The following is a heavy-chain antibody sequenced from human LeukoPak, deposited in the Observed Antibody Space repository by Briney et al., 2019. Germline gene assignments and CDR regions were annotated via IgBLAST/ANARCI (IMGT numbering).Heavy chain of an antibody. CDR2: INWNGGST. CDR1: GFTFSSYE. V-gene: IGHV3-20*04. Sequence: GGSLRLSCAASGFTFSSYEMNWVRQAPGKGLEWVSGINWNGGSTVYADSVKGRFTISRDNAKNSLYLQMNSLRAEDTALYYCARDADYYDSSGYYPYYFDYWGQGTLVTVSS. J-gene: IGHJ4*02. D-gene: IGHD3-22*01. CDR3: ARDADYYDSSGYYPYYFDY.